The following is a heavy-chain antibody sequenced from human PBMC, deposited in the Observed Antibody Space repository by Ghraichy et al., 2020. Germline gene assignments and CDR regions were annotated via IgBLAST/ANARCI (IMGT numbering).Heavy chain of an antibody. D-gene: IGHD2-2*02. J-gene: IGHJ1*01. CDR1: GGTFSSYT. CDR2: IIPILGIA. CDR3: ASVDCSSTSCYRIAEYFQH. V-gene: IGHV1-69*02. Sequence: SVKVSCKASGGTFSSYTISWVRQAPGQGLEWMGRIIPILGIANYAQKFQGRVTITADKSTSTAYMELSSLRSEDTAVYYCASVDCSSTSCYRIAEYFQHWGQGTLVTVSS.